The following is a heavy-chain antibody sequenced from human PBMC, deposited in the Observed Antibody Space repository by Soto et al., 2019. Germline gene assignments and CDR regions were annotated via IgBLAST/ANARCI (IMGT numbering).Heavy chain of an antibody. D-gene: IGHD3-3*01. CDR1: GFTFTSSA. CDR3: AADGPDRYRPRRYDFWSGYYTTDAFDI. CDR2: IVVGSGNT. J-gene: IGHJ3*02. Sequence: SVKVSCKASGFTFTSSAVQWVRQARGQRLEWIGWIVVGSGNTNYAQKFQERVTITRDMSTSTAYMELSSLRSEDTAVYYCAADGPDRYRPRRYDFWSGYYTTDAFDIWGQGTMVTVSS. V-gene: IGHV1-58*01.